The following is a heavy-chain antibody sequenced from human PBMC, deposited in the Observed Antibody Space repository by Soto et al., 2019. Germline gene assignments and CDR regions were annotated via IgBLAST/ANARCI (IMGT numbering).Heavy chain of an antibody. J-gene: IGHJ6*02. CDR2: INPNNGDT. CDR1: GYIFTGYY. D-gene: IGHD2-21*01. CDR3: ARGDNWDV. Sequence: GASVKVSCKASGYIFTGYYMHWVRQAPGQGLEWMGWINPNNGDTKYVQAYQGWVTMTRETSISTAYMELSRLKSDDTAVYYCARGDNWDVWGQGTTVTVSS. V-gene: IGHV1-2*04.